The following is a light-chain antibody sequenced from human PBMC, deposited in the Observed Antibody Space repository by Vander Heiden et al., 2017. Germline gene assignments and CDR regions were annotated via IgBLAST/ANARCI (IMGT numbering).Light chain of an antibody. CDR1: QRISIW. V-gene: IGKV1-5*03. CDR3: QQYSSYSFT. CDR2: KAS. Sequence: IQMTPSPSTLSASLGDRATITCRASQRISIWLAWYQQKSGKAPRLLIYKASSLESGVPSRFSGSGSGTEFTLTISSLQPDDFATYYCQQYSSYSFTFGQGTKLEIK. J-gene: IGKJ2*01.